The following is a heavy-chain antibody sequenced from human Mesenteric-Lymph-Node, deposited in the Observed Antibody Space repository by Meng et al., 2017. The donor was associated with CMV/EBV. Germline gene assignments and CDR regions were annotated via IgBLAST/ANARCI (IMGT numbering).Heavy chain of an antibody. V-gene: IGHV3-48*03. J-gene: IGHJ4*02. CDR3: VRGGSRIWYRRFYFDY. D-gene: IGHD6-13*01. CDR2: ISSSANTI. CDR1: GFTFSSYE. Sequence: GGSLRLSCAASGFTFSSYEMNWVRQAPGRGLEWVSYISSSANTIYYPDSVRGRFTISRDNAKNSLYLQMNSLRAEDTAVYYCVRGGSRIWYRRFYFDYWGQGTLVTVSS.